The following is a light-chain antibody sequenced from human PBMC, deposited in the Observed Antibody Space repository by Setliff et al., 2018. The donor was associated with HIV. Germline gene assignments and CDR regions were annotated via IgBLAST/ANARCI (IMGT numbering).Light chain of an antibody. V-gene: IGLV2-14*02. Sequence: QSVLTQPASVSGSPGQSITISCTGTSSNVGSYNLVSWYQQYAGDAPKLMIYEVTNRPSGVSSRFSGSKSGNTASLTIFGLQAEDEADYYCSSYTNSNSYVFGTGTKVTVL. CDR1: SSNVGSYNL. CDR3: SSYTNSNSYV. CDR2: EVT. J-gene: IGLJ1*01.